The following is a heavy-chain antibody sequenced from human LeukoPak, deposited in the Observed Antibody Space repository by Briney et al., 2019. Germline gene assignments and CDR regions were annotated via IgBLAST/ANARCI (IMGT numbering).Heavy chain of an antibody. CDR1: GYSISSGFY. J-gene: IGHJ4*02. D-gene: IGHD5-18*01. V-gene: IGHV4-38-2*02. Sequence: SETLSLTCTVSGYSISSGFYWGWIRQPPGKGLEWIGTIYHGGSANYNPSLKSRVTISVDTSKNPFSLNLSSVTAADTAVYYCARVYIYGRSYFDYWGQGTLVTVSS. CDR3: ARVYIYGRSYFDY. CDR2: IYHGGSA.